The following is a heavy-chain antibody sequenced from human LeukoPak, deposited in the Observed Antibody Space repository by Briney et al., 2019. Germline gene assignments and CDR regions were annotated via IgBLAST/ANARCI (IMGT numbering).Heavy chain of an antibody. CDR1: GGSFSGYY. D-gene: IGHD2-8*02. CDR3: AREPPSWYAFDI. CDR2: INHSGST. V-gene: IGHV4-34*01. Sequence: SETLSLTCAVYGGSFSGYYWSWIRQPPGKGLEWIGEINHSGSTNYNPSLKSRVTISVDTSKNQFSLKLSSVTAADTAVYYCAREPPSWYAFDIWGQGTMVTVSS. J-gene: IGHJ3*02.